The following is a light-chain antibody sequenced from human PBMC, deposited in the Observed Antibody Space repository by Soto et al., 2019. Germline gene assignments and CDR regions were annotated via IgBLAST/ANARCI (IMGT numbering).Light chain of an antibody. CDR2: GAS. CDR3: QQYNNWPPWT. V-gene: IGKV3-15*01. Sequence: EIVMTQSPATLSVSPGERATLSCRASQSVSSNLAWYQQKPGQAPRLLIYGASTRATGIPARFSGSGSGTEFTLTISSLQSEDFAAYYCQQYNNWPPWTFGKGTKVEIK. CDR1: QSVSSN. J-gene: IGKJ1*01.